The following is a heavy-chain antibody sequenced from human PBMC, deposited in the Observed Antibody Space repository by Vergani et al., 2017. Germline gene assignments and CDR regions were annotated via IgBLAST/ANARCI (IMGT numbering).Heavy chain of an antibody. CDR3: ARPVGPSAIADGYHV. D-gene: IGHD3-10*01. CDR1: GGSFNSGSYY. V-gene: IGHV4-61*02. J-gene: IGHJ3*01. Sequence: QVQLQESGPGLVKPSQTLSLTCTVSGGSFNSGSYYWSWLRQPAGKRLEWIGRIHTNGVIHYNPTLKSRLAFSVDTSKNLFSLRLKSVTATDTGMYYCARPVGPSAIADGYHVWGQGTMVTVS. CDR2: IHTNGVI.